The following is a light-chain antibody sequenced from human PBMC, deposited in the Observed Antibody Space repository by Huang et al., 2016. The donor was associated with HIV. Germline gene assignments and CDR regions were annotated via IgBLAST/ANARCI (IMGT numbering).Light chain of an antibody. J-gene: IGKJ5*01. CDR1: HDISTW. CDR3: QQANSLPPIT. CDR2: AAS. V-gene: IGKV1-12*01. Sequence: DIQMTQSPSSVSASVGDRVTLTCRASHDISTWLAWYQQKSGEAPKLLIYAASSLQSGVPSRFSGTGSGTDFTLTISSLQPEDVATYYCQQANSLPPITFGQGTRLEIK.